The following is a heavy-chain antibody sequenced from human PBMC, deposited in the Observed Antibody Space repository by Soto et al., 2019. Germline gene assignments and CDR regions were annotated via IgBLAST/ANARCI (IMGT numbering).Heavy chain of an antibody. J-gene: IGHJ6*02. CDR2: ISTDSGYT. Sequence: QIQLVQSGGEVERPGASVTVSCEASGYIFTTYGLSWVRQTPAHGLEWMGWISTDSGYTQYSQLLQGRVTMTRDTSTNTAEMELRDLTFDDTGIYYCARDRPPGSLYGMDAWGQGTAVTVSS. CDR1: GYIFTTYG. CDR3: ARDRPPGSLYGMDA. V-gene: IGHV1-18*01.